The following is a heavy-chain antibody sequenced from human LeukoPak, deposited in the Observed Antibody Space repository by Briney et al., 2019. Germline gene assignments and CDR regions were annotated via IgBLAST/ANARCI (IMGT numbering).Heavy chain of an antibody. CDR2: IYHSGST. CDR1: GGSISSSNW. Sequence: HPSGTLSLTCAVSGGSISSSNWWSWVRQPPGKGLEWIGEIYHSGSTNYNPSLKSRVTISVDKSKNQFSLKLSSVTAADTAVYYCARDQVRDDGSGSYSPPWYFDLWGRGTLVTVSS. J-gene: IGHJ2*01. V-gene: IGHV4-4*02. D-gene: IGHD3-10*01. CDR3: ARDQVRDDGSGSYSPPWYFDL.